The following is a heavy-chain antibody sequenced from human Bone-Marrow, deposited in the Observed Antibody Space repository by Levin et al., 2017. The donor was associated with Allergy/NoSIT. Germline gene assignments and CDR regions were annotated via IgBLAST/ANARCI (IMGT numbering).Heavy chain of an antibody. CDR3: AREGGSWYPFDF. V-gene: IGHV3-11*01. CDR2: ISSSGTTI. CDR1: GFTFSDYY. D-gene: IGHD6-13*01. Sequence: SCAASGFTFSDYYMSWIRQAPGKGLEWVSYISSSGTTIYYADSVKGRFTISRDNAKNSLYLQMNSLRAEDTAVYYCAREGGSWYPFDFWGQGALVTVSS. J-gene: IGHJ4*02.